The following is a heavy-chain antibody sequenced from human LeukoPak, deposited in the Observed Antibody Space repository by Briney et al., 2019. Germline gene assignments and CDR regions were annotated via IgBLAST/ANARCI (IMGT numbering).Heavy chain of an antibody. J-gene: IGHJ5*02. Sequence: SQTLSLTCTVSGGSFGSGNYYWSWIRQPAGKGLEWIGRVYTNGNANYNPSLKSRVTISVDTSQKQFSLKLTSVTVADTAVYYCARGGIYADNDFWSGSDHWGQGTLVTVSS. CDR2: VYTNGNA. CDR1: GGSFGSGNYY. D-gene: IGHD3-3*01. V-gene: IGHV4-61*02. CDR3: ARGGIYADNDFWSGSDH.